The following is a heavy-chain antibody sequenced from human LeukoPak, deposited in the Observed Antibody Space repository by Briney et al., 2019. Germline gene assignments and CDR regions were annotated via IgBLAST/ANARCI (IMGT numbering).Heavy chain of an antibody. J-gene: IGHJ5*02. Sequence: PSETLSLTCAVYGGSFSGYYWSWIRQPPGKGLEWIGEINHSGSTNYNPSLKSRVTISVDTSKNQFSLKLSSVTAADTAVNYCARGWEWLRSRSVSGWLKFDPWGQGTLVTVSS. V-gene: IGHV4-34*01. CDR1: GGSFSGYY. CDR2: INHSGST. CDR3: ARGWEWLRSRSVSGWLKFDP. D-gene: IGHD5-12*01.